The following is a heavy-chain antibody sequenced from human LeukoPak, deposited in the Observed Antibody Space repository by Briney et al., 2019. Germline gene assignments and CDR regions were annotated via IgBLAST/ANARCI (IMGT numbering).Heavy chain of an antibody. J-gene: IGHJ3*02. CDR1: GYTFTGYY. CDR2: INPNSGGT. V-gene: IGHV1-2*02. Sequence: GASVKVSRKASGYTFTGYYMHWVRQAPGQGLEWMGWINPNSGGTKYAQKFQARVTLTRDTSISSAYMELTRLRSDDTAVYYCARDTYYYDSSGYPRGTFDIWGQGTMVTVSS. CDR3: ARDTYYYDSSGYPRGTFDI. D-gene: IGHD3-22*01.